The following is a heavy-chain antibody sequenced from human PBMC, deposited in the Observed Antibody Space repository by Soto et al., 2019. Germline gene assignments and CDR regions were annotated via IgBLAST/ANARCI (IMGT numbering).Heavy chain of an antibody. J-gene: IGHJ4*02. CDR3: GRAEAAAGVDY. D-gene: IGHD6-13*01. CDR2: INSDGSST. V-gene: IGHV3-74*01. Sequence: EVLLVESGGGLVQPGGSLRLSCAASGFTFSSYWMHWVRQAPGKGLVWVSRINSDGSSTSYADSVKGRFTISRDNAKDTLYLQMNSLRVEDTAVYYCGRAEAAAGVDYWGRGTLVTVSS. CDR1: GFTFSSYW.